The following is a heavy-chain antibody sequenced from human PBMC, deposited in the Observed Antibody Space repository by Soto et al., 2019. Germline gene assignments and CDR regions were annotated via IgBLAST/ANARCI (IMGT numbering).Heavy chain of an antibody. CDR3: ARAGYAHGLDL. D-gene: IGHD5-12*01. CDR2: TRDKGSSYTT. CDR1: DFISSDHD. V-gene: IGHV3-72*01. J-gene: IGHJ6*02. Sequence: PWGALGVSCVLSDFISSDHDMYWVRQAPGKGLEWVGRTRDKGSSYTTHYAASVKGRFTISRDDSKSSLYLQMNGLTTEDTALYYCARAGYAHGLDLWGQGTTVTVSS.